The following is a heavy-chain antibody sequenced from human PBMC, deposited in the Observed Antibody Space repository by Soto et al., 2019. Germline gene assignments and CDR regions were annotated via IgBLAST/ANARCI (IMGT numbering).Heavy chain of an antibody. J-gene: IGHJ6*03. Sequence: EVQLLESGGGLVQPGGSLRLSCAASGFTFSSYVMSWVRQAPGKGLEWVSAISGSGGSTYYADSVKGRFTISRDNSKNTLYLQMNSLRAEDTAVYYCAKATGYSGHVGFYMDVWGKGTTVTVS. V-gene: IGHV3-23*01. CDR3: AKATGYSGHVGFYMDV. CDR2: ISGSGGST. D-gene: IGHD5-12*01. CDR1: GFTFSSYV.